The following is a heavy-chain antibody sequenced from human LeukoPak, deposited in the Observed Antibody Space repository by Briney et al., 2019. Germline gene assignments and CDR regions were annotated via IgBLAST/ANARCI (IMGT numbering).Heavy chain of an antibody. CDR1: GGSISDDY. D-gene: IGHD6-13*01. V-gene: IGHV4-59*08. CDR3: ARQLQLVEFDY. CDR2: ISDIGST. Sequence: AETLSLTCTVSGGSISDDYWSWIRQPPGKGLEWIGYISDIGSTNYSPSLKSRITISRDTSKNQFSLRLTSVTAADTAVYYCARQLQLVEFDYWGQGTLVTVSS. J-gene: IGHJ4*02.